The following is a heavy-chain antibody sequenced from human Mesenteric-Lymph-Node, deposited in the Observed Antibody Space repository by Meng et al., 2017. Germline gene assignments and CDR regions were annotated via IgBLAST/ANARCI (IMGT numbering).Heavy chain of an antibody. CDR3: ARDVNLDWYFDL. D-gene: IGHD1-14*01. Sequence: QVPLQQWGAGLLKPSETLSLTCAVYGGSFSGYYWSWIRQPPGKGLEWIGEINHSGSTNYNPSLKSRVTISVDTSKNQFSLKLSSVTAADTAVYYCARDVNLDWYFDLWGPGTLVTVSS. CDR1: GGSFSGYY. V-gene: IGHV4-34*01. CDR2: INHSGST. J-gene: IGHJ2*01.